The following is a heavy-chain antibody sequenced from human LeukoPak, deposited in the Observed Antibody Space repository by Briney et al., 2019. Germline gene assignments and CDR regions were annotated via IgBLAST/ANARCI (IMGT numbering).Heavy chain of an antibody. Sequence: SETLSLTCTVSGGSISSYYWSWIRQPAGKGLEWIGRIYTSGSTNYNPSLKSRVTMSVDTSKNQFSLKLSSVTAANTAVYYCARGRKHIVVVTAIRGGYFQHWGQGTLVTVSS. V-gene: IGHV4-4*07. D-gene: IGHD2-21*02. CDR2: IYTSGST. J-gene: IGHJ1*01. CDR3: ARGRKHIVVVTAIRGGYFQH. CDR1: GGSISSYY.